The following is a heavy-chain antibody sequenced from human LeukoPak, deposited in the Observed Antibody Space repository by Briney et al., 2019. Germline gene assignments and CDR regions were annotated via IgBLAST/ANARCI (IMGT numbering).Heavy chain of an antibody. CDR2: ISGSGGST. CDR1: GFTFSSYA. D-gene: IGHD1-7*01. V-gene: IGHV3-23*01. Sequence: GGSLKLSCAASGFTFSSYAMSWVRQAPGKGLEWVSAISGSGGSTYYADSVKGRFTISRDNSKNTLYLQMNSLRAEDTAVYYCAKGLAAGTDLFDYWGQGTLVTVSS. CDR3: AKGLAAGTDLFDY. J-gene: IGHJ4*02.